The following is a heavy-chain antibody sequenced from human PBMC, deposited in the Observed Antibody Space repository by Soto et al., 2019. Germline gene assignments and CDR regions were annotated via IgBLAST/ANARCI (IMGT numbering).Heavy chain of an antibody. CDR1: GFTFSSYV. CDR3: AKVPYDFWSGYYPPLYFDY. D-gene: IGHD3-3*01. CDR2: ISGSGGST. V-gene: IGHV3-23*01. J-gene: IGHJ4*02. Sequence: EVQLLESGGGLVQPGGYLRLSCAASGFTFSSYVMSWVRQAPGKVLEWVSGISGSGGSTYYADSVKGRFTISRDNSNNTLYLQMNSLRAEDTAVYYCAKVPYDFWSGYYPPLYFDYWGQGTLGTVSS.